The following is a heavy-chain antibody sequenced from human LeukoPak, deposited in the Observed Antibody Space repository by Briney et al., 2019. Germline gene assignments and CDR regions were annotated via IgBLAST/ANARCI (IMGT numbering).Heavy chain of an antibody. D-gene: IGHD3-22*01. V-gene: IGHV3-21*01. Sequence: GGSLRLSCAASGFTFSSYSMNWVRQAPGKGLEWVSSISSSSSYIYYADSVKGRFTISRDNAKNSLYLQMSSLRAKDTAVYYCARVRRYYYDSSGRWYYFDYWGQGTLVTVSS. J-gene: IGHJ4*02. CDR1: GFTFSSYS. CDR2: ISSSSSYI. CDR3: ARVRRYYYDSSGRWYYFDY.